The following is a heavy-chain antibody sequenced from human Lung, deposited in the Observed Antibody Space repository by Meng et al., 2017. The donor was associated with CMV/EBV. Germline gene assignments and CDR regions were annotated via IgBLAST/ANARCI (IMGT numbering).Heavy chain of an antibody. J-gene: IGHJ5*02. CDR2: IDWDGDT. D-gene: IGHD4-17*01. Sequence: SGPTLVKPTQSLTLTCTLSGLPHNTDKMRVSWLRQPPGKALEWLARIDWDGDTFYTDSLRTRLTISRDTSENQVVLTMTDVDPVDTATYYCARILPGDWFPPWGQGPLVPVSS. CDR1: GLPHNTDKMR. CDR3: ARILPGDWFPP. V-gene: IGHV2-70*04.